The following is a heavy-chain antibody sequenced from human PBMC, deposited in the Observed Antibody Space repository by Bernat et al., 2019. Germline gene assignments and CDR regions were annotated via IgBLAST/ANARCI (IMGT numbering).Heavy chain of an antibody. V-gene: IGHV1-69*06. CDR2: IIPIFGTA. Sequence: QVQLVQSGAEVKKPGASVNVSCEASGYTFTDYYMHWVRQAPGQGLEWMGGIIPIFGTANYAQKFQGIVTITADKSTSTAYMELSSLRSEETAVYYCARYIVLKGSDVWGKGNTVTVSS. J-gene: IGHJ6*04. D-gene: IGHD2-8*01. CDR3: ARYIVLKGSDV. CDR1: GYTFTDYY.